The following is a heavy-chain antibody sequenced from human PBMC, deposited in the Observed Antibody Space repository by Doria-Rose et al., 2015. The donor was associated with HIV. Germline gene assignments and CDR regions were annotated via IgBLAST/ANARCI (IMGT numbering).Heavy chain of an antibody. CDR2: IYYSGST. D-gene: IGHD3-9*01. Sequence: GLVKPSETLSLTCTVSGGSISSYYWSWIRQPPGKGLEWIGYIYYSGSTHYNPSLKSRVTMSIDTSKNQFSLKLSSLTAADTAVYYCARAGHFDWSGVDYWGQGTLVTVSS. CDR1: GGSISSYY. V-gene: IGHV4-59*01. J-gene: IGHJ4*02. CDR3: ARAGHFDWSGVDY.